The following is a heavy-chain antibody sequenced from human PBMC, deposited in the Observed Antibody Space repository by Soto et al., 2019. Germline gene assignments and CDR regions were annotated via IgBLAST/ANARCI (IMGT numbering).Heavy chain of an antibody. CDR2: INWNSRSV. J-gene: IGHJ6*02. D-gene: IGHD4-17*01. Sequence: GGSLRLSCEVSGFNFEDYGIHWVRQRPRKGLEWVSGINWNSRSVAYADSVKGRFTISRDNAKNSLYLQMNSLGVEDTAFYYCAKDSFYRGDYFYALDVWGQGTTVTVSS. CDR1: GFNFEDYG. CDR3: AKDSFYRGDYFYALDV. V-gene: IGHV3-9*01.